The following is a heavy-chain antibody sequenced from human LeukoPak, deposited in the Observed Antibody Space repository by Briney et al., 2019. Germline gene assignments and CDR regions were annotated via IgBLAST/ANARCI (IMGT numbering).Heavy chain of an antibody. CDR1: GDSIGSADYY. D-gene: IGHD3-22*01. V-gene: IGHV4-30-4*01. Sequence: SETLSLTCSVSGDSIGSADYYWTWIRQPPGKGLEWIGNIYYSGSTSYKSSLKSRVTMSLDTSKNQFSLKLSSVTAADTAVYYCARDPAPNYYDNRGYYLDYWGQGILVTVSS. CDR3: ARDPAPNYYDNRGYYLDY. J-gene: IGHJ4*02. CDR2: IYYSGST.